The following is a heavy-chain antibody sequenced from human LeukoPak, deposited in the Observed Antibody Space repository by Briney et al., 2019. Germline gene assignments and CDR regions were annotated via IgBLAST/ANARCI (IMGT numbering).Heavy chain of an antibody. J-gene: IGHJ4*02. V-gene: IGHV3-30*18. CDR2: ISYDGSNK. Sequence: GGSLRLSCAASGFTFSSYGMHWVRQAPGKGLEWVAVISYDGSNKYYADSVKGRFTISRDNSKNTLYLQMNSLRAEDTAVYYCAKDFYGSGSYGGRLDYWGQGTLVTVSS. D-gene: IGHD3-10*01. CDR1: GFTFSSYG. CDR3: AKDFYGSGSYGGRLDY.